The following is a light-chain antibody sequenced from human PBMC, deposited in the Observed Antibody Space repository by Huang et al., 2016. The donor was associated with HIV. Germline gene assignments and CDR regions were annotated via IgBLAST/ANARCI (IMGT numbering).Light chain of an antibody. V-gene: IGKV1-NL1*01. CDR1: QAISNS. Sequence: DIQMTQSPSSLSPSVGARVTITCRASQAISNSLAWYQQKPGKAPKLLLHTTSGWEDGVPSRFSGSGSGADYTLTISSLQPEDFATYYCQQYYGTPTFGQGTRVEIK. CDR2: TTS. J-gene: IGKJ1*01. CDR3: QQYYGTPT.